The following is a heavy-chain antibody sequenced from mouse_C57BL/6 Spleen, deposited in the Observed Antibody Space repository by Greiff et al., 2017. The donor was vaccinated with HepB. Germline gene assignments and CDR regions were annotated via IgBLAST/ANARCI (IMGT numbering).Heavy chain of an antibody. V-gene: IGHV5-17*01. CDR3: ASITTVVARAY. J-gene: IGHJ3*01. Sequence: EVQWVESGGGLVKPGGSLKLSCAASGFTFSDYGMHWVRQAPEKGLEWVAYISSGSSTIYYADTVKGRFTISRDNAKNTLFLQMTSLRSEDTAMYYCASITTVVARAYWGQGTLVTVSA. D-gene: IGHD1-1*01. CDR1: GFTFSDYG. CDR2: ISSGSSTI.